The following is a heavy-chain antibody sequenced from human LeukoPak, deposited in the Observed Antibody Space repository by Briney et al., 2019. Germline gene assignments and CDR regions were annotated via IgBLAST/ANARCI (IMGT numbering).Heavy chain of an antibody. Sequence: GGSLRLPCAASGFTFSHYAMHWVRQAPGKGLQWVALISYDGSDKYYSDSVQGRFTISRDNSKNTLYLQMNSLRAEDTTVYFCVRGRYYYDSSGYLDYWGQGSLVTVSS. J-gene: IGHJ4*02. CDR1: GFTFSHYA. V-gene: IGHV3-30-3*01. CDR3: VRGRYYYDSSGYLDY. CDR2: ISYDGSDK. D-gene: IGHD3-22*01.